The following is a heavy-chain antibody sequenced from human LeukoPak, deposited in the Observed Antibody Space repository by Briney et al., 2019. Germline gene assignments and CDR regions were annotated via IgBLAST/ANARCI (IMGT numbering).Heavy chain of an antibody. J-gene: IGHJ6*02. V-gene: IGHV3-9*01. CDR1: GFTFDDYA. CDR2: ISWNSGSI. Sequence: PGGSLRLSCAASGFTFDDYAMHWVRQGPGKGLEWVSSISWNSGSIGYADSVKGRFAISRDNAENSLYLQMSSLRADDTALYYCAKERLERYYYGSGSMDVWGQGTTVTVSS. CDR3: AKERLERYYYGSGSMDV. D-gene: IGHD3-10*01.